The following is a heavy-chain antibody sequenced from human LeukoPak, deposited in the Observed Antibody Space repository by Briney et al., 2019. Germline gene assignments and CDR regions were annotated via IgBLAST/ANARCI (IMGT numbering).Heavy chain of an antibody. Sequence: PGGSLRLSCAASGFTFSSYGMHWVRQAPGKGLEWVAYIRYDGSNKYYADSVKGRFTISRDNSKNTLYLQMNSLRAEDTAVYYCAKIGGDLYYYYYMDVWGKGTTVTISS. CDR2: IRYDGSNK. CDR3: AKIGGDLYYYYYMDV. J-gene: IGHJ6*03. CDR1: GFTFSSYG. V-gene: IGHV3-30*02. D-gene: IGHD3-10*01.